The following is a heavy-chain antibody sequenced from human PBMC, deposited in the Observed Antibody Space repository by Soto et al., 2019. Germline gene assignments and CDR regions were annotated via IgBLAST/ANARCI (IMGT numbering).Heavy chain of an antibody. CDR2: ISSSSSTI. J-gene: IGHJ5*02. V-gene: IGHV3-48*01. CDR1: GLTFSSYS. D-gene: IGHD3-10*01. CDR3: ARDRGVLLWFGEFS. Sequence: GGSMRLSCAASGLTFSSYSMNWVRQAPGKGLEWVLYISSSSSTIYYADSAKGRFTISRDNAKNSLYLQMNSLRAEDTAVYYCARDRGVLLWFGEFSWGQGTLVTVSS.